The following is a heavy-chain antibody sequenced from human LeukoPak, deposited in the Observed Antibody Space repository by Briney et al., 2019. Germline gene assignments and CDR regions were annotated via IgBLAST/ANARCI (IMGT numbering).Heavy chain of an antibody. D-gene: IGHD4-17*01. V-gene: IGHV4-31*03. CDR2: IYYSGST. CDR3: ARESEDYGDYWFDP. Sequence: PSPTRSVTCTVSGGSISSGGYDCIWIPHHPFKFLSLIGYIYYSGSTYYNPSLKSRVTISVDTSKNQFSLKLSSVTAADTAVYYCARESEDYGDYWFDPWGQGTLVTVSS. CDR1: GGSISSGGYD. J-gene: IGHJ5*02.